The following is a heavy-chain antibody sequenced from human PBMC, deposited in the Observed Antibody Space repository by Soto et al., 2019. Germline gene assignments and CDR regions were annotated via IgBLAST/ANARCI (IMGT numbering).Heavy chain of an antibody. J-gene: IGHJ6*02. CDR1: GGSISSGGYY. CDR2: IYYIGST. Sequence: QVQLQESGPGLVKPSQTLSLTCTVSGGSISSGGYYWSWIRQHPGKGLESIGYIYYIGSTYYNPSLKKRVTISVDKAKTQFALKLRPVTAADTAVYYCAASCVGCGGFHYYGMDVWGQGTTVTVSS. V-gene: IGHV4-31*03. D-gene: IGHD2-21*01. CDR3: AASCVGCGGFHYYGMDV.